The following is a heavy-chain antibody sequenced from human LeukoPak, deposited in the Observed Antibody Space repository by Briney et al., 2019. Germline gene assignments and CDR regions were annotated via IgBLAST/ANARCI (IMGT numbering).Heavy chain of an antibody. Sequence: GGSLRLSCAASGFTVATKTMSWVRQAPGKGLEWVSDIYSGGNTDYRDSVKGRFTIYRDTSKNTLYLQMNSLTVEDTAVYYCARDLQQLEQRSGSWGQGTLVTVSS. D-gene: IGHD6-6*01. CDR3: ARDLQQLEQRSGS. J-gene: IGHJ5*02. CDR2: IYSGGNT. V-gene: IGHV3-53*01. CDR1: GFTVATKT.